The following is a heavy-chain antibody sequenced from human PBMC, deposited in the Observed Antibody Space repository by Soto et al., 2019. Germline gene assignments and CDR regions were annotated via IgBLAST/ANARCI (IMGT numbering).Heavy chain of an antibody. V-gene: IGHV3-23*01. J-gene: IGHJ3*02. CDR1: GFTFSSYA. CDR3: AKDPGSSSSWYYGIDGGVDAFDI. CDR2: ISGSGGST. D-gene: IGHD6-13*01. Sequence: PGGSLRLSCAASGFTFSSYAMSWVRQAPGKGLEWVSAISGSGGSTYYADSVKGRFTISRDNSKNTLYLQMNSLRAEDTAVYYCAKDPGSSSSWYYGIDGGVDAFDIWGQGTMVTVSS.